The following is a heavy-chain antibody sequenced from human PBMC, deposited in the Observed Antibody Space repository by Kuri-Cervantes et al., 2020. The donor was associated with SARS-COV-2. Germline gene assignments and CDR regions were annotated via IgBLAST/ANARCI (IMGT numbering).Heavy chain of an antibody. V-gene: IGHV4-59*08. CDR2: IYYSGST. CDR1: GGSISSYY. J-gene: IGHJ6*02. Sequence: GSLRLSCTVSGGSISSYYWSWIRQPPGKGLEWIGYIYYSGSTNYNPSLKSRVTISVDTSKNQFSLKLSSVTAADTAVYYCARVVGDTAMGYGMDVWGQGTTVTVSS. D-gene: IGHD5-18*01. CDR3: ARVVGDTAMGYGMDV.